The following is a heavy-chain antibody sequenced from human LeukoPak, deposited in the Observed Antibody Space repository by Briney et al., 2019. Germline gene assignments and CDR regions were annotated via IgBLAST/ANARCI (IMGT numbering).Heavy chain of an antibody. J-gene: IGHJ5*02. CDR3: ARELGSDYGGYSP. CDR2: IYATGNT. CDR1: GGSMRSDSSF. D-gene: IGHD4-23*01. Sequence: SETLSLTCSVSGGSMRSDSSFWSWIRQPAGKGLEWIGRIYATGNTNYNPSLERRVTISVDTSKNQFSLELTSVTAADTAVYYCARELGSDYGGYSPWGQGTLVTVSS. V-gene: IGHV4-61*02.